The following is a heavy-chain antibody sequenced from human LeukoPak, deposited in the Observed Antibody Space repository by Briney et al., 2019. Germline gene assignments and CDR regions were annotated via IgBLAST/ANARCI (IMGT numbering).Heavy chain of an antibody. CDR2: ISGGGGST. V-gene: IGHV3-23*01. J-gene: IGHJ3*02. CDR3: AIYGGSGTNAFDM. CDR1: GFTFSSYA. D-gene: IGHD4-23*01. Sequence: PGGSLRLSCAASGFTFSSYAMTSVRQGPGKGLEWVSDISGGGGSTYYADSVKGRFTISRDNSKNTLYLQMHSRRAEDTAVYHCAIYGGSGTNAFDMWGQGTMVTVSS.